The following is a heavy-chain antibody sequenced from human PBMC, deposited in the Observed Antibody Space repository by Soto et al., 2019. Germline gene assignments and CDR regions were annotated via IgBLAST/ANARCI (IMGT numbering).Heavy chain of an antibody. V-gene: IGHV4-59*12. Sequence: PSETLSLTCTVSGGSMRNYFWTWIRQPPGKGLEWIWYIHYSGTTSFFPSYNPSLRSRVTISEDTSKNQFSLKLLSVTTADTAVYFCAAGEASSRNLAPYYVDFWGQGTLVTVSS. J-gene: IGHJ4*02. CDR2: IHYSGTT. D-gene: IGHD6-13*01. CDR1: GGSMRNYF. CDR3: AAGEASSRNLAPYYVDF.